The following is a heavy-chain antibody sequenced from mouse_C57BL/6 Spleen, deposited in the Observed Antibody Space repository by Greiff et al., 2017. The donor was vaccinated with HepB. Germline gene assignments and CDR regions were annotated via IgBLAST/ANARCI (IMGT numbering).Heavy chain of an antibody. J-gene: IGHJ2*01. CDR2: ISSGGSYT. D-gene: IGHD2-3*01. CDR3: ARHYDGYCFDY. Sequence: DVKLVESGGDLVKPGGSLKLSCAASGFTFSSYGMSWVRQTPDKRLEWVATISSGGSYTYYPDSVKGRFTISRDNAKNTLYLQMSSLKSEDTAMYYCARHYDGYCFDYWGQGTTLTVSS. CDR1: GFTFSSYG. V-gene: IGHV5-6*02.